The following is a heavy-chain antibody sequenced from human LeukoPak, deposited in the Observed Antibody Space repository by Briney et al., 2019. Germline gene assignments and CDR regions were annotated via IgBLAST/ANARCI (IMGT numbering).Heavy chain of an antibody. V-gene: IGHV4-38-2*02. J-gene: IGHJ4*02. D-gene: IGHD3-10*01. CDR3: ARDIGSGSDY. CDR2: IYHSGST. Sequence: SETLSLTCAVSGYSISSGYYWGWIRPPPGKGLEWIGSIYHSGSTYYNPSLKSRVTISVDTSKNQFSLKLNSVTAADTAVYYCARDIGSGSDYWGQGTLVTVSS. CDR1: GYSISSGYY.